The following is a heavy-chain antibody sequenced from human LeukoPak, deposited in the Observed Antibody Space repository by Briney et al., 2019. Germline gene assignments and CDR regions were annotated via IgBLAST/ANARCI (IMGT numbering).Heavy chain of an antibody. V-gene: IGHV3-30*02. CDR2: IAHHGSNK. D-gene: IGHD2-8*02. Sequence: QPGGSLRLSCAASGFTFSRNAIHWVRQGPGKGLEWVAYIAHHGSNKYYAYSVKGRFTISRDNSKRTLYLQMSSLRADDTAVYYCAKDGSWSCTDWGQGTLVTVSS. J-gene: IGHJ4*02. CDR1: GFTFSRNA. CDR3: AKDGSWSCTD.